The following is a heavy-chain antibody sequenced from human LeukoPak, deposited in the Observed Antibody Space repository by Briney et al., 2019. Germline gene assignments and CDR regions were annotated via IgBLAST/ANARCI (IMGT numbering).Heavy chain of an antibody. CDR1: GFTFSSYG. D-gene: IGHD2-2*01. V-gene: IGHV3-33*01. CDR2: IWYDGSNK. J-gene: IGHJ3*02. CDR3: ARESIVVVPTTMDDASDI. Sequence: LTGGSLRLSCAASGFTFSSYGMHWVRQAPGKGLEWVAVIWYDGSNKYYADSVKGRFTISRDNSKNTLYLQMNSLRAEDTAVYYCARESIVVVPTTMDDASDIWGQGTMVTVSS.